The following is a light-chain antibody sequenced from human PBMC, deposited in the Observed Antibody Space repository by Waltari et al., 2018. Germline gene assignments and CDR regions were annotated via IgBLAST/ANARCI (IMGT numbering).Light chain of an antibody. V-gene: IGLV2-23*02. Sequence: QSALTQPASVSGSPGQSLTISSTGTSSEVGKYNLVPWYQQHPGKVPKVMIYEVTKRPSGVSNRFAGSKSGNTASLTISGLQAEDEADYYCCSYAGSGIVIFGGGTKLTVL. CDR2: EVT. CDR1: SSEVGKYNL. J-gene: IGLJ2*01. CDR3: CSYAGSGIVI.